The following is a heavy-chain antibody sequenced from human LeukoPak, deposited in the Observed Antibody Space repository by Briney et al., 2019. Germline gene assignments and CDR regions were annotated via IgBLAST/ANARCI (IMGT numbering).Heavy chain of an antibody. V-gene: IGHV3-74*01. CDR2: INSDGSST. CDR3: VRGGCSGGTCYVYYGIDV. CDR1: GFTFSSYW. D-gene: IGHD2-15*01. Sequence: PGGSLRLSCAASGFTFSSYWMHWVRQAPGKGLVWVSRINSDGSSTNYADSVKGRFTISRDNAKNTLYLQVNSLRAEDTAVYYCVRGGCSGGTCYVYYGIDVWGQGTSVTVSS. J-gene: IGHJ6*02.